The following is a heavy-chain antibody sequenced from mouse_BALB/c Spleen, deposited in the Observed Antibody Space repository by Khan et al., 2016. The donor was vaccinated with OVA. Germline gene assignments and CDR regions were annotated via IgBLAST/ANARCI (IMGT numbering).Heavy chain of an antibody. CDR2: ISSGDTYT. J-gene: IGHJ1*01. CDR1: GFTFSSYA. D-gene: IGHD1-1*01. CDR3: AGPTIASVVATSYWFFDV. V-gene: IGHV5-9-3*01. Sequence: EVELVESGGGLVKPGGSLKLSCAASGFTFSSYAMSWVRQTPEKRLEWVATISSGDTYTYYPDSVKGRFTIYRDNAKNTLYLQMSSLRSEDTAMYYCAGPTIASVVATSYWFFDVWGAGTTVTGAS.